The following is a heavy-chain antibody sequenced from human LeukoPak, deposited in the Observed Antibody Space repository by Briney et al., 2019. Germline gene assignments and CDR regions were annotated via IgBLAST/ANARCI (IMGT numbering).Heavy chain of an antibody. CDR1: GFTFSSYW. Sequence: GGSLRLSCAASGFTFSSYWMSWVRQAPGKGLEGVSNIKQDGSEKYYVDSVNGRFTISRDNAKNSLYLQMNSLRAEDTAVYYCARENWGSFDYWGQGTLVTVSS. V-gene: IGHV3-7*01. J-gene: IGHJ4*02. CDR3: ARENWGSFDY. CDR2: IKQDGSEK. D-gene: IGHD7-27*01.